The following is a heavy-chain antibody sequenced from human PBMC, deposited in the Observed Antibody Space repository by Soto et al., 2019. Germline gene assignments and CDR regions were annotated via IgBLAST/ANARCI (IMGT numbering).Heavy chain of an antibody. V-gene: IGHV1-18*01. CDR3: ARKGRGVRSHYYYGMDV. CDR1: GYTFTSYG. Sequence: QVQLLQSGAEVKKPGASVKVSCKASGYTFTSYGISWVRQAPGQGLEWMGWISAYNGNTNYAQQLQGRVTMTTDRSTSPDYMELRSLRSDDTAVYYCARKGRGVRSHYYYGMDVWGQGTKVTVSS. CDR2: ISAYNGNT. D-gene: IGHD3-10*01. J-gene: IGHJ6*02.